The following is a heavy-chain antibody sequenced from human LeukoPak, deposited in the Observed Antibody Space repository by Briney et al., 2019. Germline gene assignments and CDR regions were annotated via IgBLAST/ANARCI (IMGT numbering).Heavy chain of an antibody. D-gene: IGHD6-13*01. CDR1: VFIFSIYS. V-gene: IGHV3-21*01. Sequence: GGPLRLSCAASVFIFSIYSMNWVRQAPGKGLEWVSSISRGSNYIYYLDSVKGRFSISRDNSKNSLYLQMNSLGAEDTAVYYCTTVLSSNRYNLCDYWGQGTLVTVSS. CDR3: TTVLSSNRYNLCDY. J-gene: IGHJ4*02. CDR2: ISRGSNYI.